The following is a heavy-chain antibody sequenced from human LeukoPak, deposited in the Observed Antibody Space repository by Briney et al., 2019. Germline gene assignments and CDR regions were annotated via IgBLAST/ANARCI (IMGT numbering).Heavy chain of an antibody. D-gene: IGHD1-26*01. Sequence: PGGSLRLSCAASGFTFSSYSMNWVRQAPGKGLEWVSYISSSSSTIYYADSVKGRYTISRDNAKNSLYLQMNSLRAGDTAVYYCARDVSVGATTGAFDIWGQGTMVTVSS. V-gene: IGHV3-48*04. CDR2: ISSSSSTI. CDR3: ARDVSVGATTGAFDI. J-gene: IGHJ3*02. CDR1: GFTFSSYS.